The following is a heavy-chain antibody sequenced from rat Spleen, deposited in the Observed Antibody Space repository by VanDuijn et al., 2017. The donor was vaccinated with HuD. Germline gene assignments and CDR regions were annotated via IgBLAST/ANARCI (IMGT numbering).Heavy chain of an antibody. Sequence: EVQLVESGGGLVQPGRSLKLSCAASGFTLSDYYMAWVRQAPKKGLEWVASITNAAGKVYYPDSVKGRFTISRDTAQNILYLQMNSPRSEDTATYYCARRISQAPYWGQGVMVTVSS. D-gene: IGHD3-1*01. CDR2: ITNAAGKV. J-gene: IGHJ2*01. V-gene: IGHV5-25*01. CDR1: GFTLSDYY. CDR3: ARRISQAPY.